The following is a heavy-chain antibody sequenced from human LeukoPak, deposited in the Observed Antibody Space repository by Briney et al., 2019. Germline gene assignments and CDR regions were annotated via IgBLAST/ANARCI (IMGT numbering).Heavy chain of an antibody. CDR3: ARVRVLRFLEWLFYY. J-gene: IGHJ4*02. V-gene: IGHV3-30-3*01. Sequence: GGSLRLSCAASGFTFSSYAMHWVRQAPGKGLEWVAVISYDGSNKYYADSVKGRFTTSRDNSKNTLYLQMNSLRAEDTAVYYCARVRVLRFLEWLFYYWGQGTLVTVSS. CDR1: GFTFSSYA. CDR2: ISYDGSNK. D-gene: IGHD3-3*01.